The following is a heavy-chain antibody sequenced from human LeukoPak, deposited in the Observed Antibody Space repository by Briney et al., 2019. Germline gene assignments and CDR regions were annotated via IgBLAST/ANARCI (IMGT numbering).Heavy chain of an antibody. CDR2: ISHSGNP. CDR1: GGSISGGKW. CDR3: ARDAAVGYSLAY. Sequence: PSETLSLTCAVSGGSISGGKWWSWVRQPPGKGLEWIGEISHSGNPNYNPSLKSRLTISVDKAKNQFSLNLNSVTAADTAVYYCARDAAVGYSLAYWGQGTLVTVSS. D-gene: IGHD6-13*01. J-gene: IGHJ4*02. V-gene: IGHV4-4*02.